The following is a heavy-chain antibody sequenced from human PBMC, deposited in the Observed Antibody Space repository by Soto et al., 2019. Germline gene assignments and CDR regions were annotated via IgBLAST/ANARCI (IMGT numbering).Heavy chain of an antibody. J-gene: IGHJ4*02. Sequence: QVQLVESGGGVVQPGRSLRLSCAASGFTFSSYAMHWVRQAPGKGLEWVAVISYDGSNKYYADSVKGRFTISRDNSKNTLYLQMNILRAEDTAVYYCATAFPSSSSGTDYWGQGTLVTVSS. CDR2: ISYDGSNK. D-gene: IGHD6-6*01. V-gene: IGHV3-30-3*01. CDR1: GFTFSSYA. CDR3: ATAFPSSSSGTDY.